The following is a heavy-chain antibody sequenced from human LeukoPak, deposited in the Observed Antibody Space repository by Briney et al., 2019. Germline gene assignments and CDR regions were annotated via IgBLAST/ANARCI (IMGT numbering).Heavy chain of an antibody. CDR3: AKAGGTQLLLDY. CDR2: ISSNGGST. Sequence: GGALRLSCAASGFTFSSYAMHWLRQAPGKGLEYVSAISSNGGSTYYENSVKGRFTISRDNSKNSLYLQMNSLRTEDTALYYCAKAGGTQLLLDYWGQGTLVTVSS. CDR1: GFTFSSYA. D-gene: IGHD1-26*01. J-gene: IGHJ4*02. V-gene: IGHV3-64*01.